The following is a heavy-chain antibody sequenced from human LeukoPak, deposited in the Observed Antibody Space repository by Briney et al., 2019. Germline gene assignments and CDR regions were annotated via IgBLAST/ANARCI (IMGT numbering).Heavy chain of an antibody. D-gene: IGHD2-21*02. Sequence: SETLSLTCAVSGVSFNDYYWSWVRQTPGKGLEWIGEINHSGYTNDSPSLRSRVTLSIDTSRKQFSLNLRSVTVADTGIYYCTRMTAGHDYWGQGTLVTVSS. V-gene: IGHV4-34*01. CDR2: INHSGYT. J-gene: IGHJ4*02. CDR3: TRMTAGHDY. CDR1: GVSFNDYY.